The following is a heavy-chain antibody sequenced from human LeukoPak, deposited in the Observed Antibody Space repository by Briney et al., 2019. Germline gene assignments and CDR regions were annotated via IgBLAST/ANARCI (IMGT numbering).Heavy chain of an antibody. Sequence: SETLSLTCTVSGGSISNYYWSWIRQPPGKGLEWIGYIYYSGSTNYNTSLKSRVTISLDTSKNQFSLKLSSVTAADTAVYYCARESYSSGWNDYWGQGTLVTVSS. CDR3: ARESYSSGWNDY. CDR1: GGSISNYY. J-gene: IGHJ4*02. D-gene: IGHD6-19*01. CDR2: IYYSGST. V-gene: IGHV4-59*01.